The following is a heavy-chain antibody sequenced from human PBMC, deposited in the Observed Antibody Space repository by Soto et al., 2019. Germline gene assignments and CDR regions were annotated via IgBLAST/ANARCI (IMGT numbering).Heavy chain of an antibody. CDR2: MNPNNGNT. Sequence: ASVKVSCKSSGYTFTSYDINWVRQATGQGLEWMGWMNPNNGNTGYAQKFQGRVTMTTNTSTSTAYMELSSLRSDDTAVYYCARDLVVAAAGGYYGMDVWGQGTTVTVSS. J-gene: IGHJ6*02. D-gene: IGHD6-13*01. CDR1: GYTFTSYD. V-gene: IGHV1-8*01. CDR3: ARDLVVAAAGGYYGMDV.